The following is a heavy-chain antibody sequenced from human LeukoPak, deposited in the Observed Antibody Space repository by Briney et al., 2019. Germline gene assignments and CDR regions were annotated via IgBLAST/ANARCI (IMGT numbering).Heavy chain of an antibody. CDR2: ISGSGGTT. CDR1: GFTFNTYA. V-gene: IGHV3-23*01. CDR3: AISRSGWSPFDV. D-gene: IGHD6-13*01. J-gene: IGHJ3*01. Sequence: GGSLRLSCAASGFTFNTYAMSWVGQAPGKGLKWVSSISGSGGTTNHADSVKGRFTFSRENSKNTMFLQMNSLRAEDTAVYYCAISRSGWSPFDVWGQGTMVTVSS.